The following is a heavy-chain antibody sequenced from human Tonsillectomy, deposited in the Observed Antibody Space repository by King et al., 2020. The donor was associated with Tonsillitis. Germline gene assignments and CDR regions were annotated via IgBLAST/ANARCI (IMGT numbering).Heavy chain of an antibody. CDR1: GFTFDDYT. V-gene: IGHV3-43*01. D-gene: IGHD2/OR15-2a*01. Sequence: VQLVESGGVVEQPGGSLRLSCVASGFTFDDYTMHWVRQAPGKGLEWVSLITRDGGSAFYADFVKGRFTISRDNSKNSLYLQMNSLTSEDTAFYYCAKEQKKYFEAWGQGTLVTAPS. CDR2: ITRDGGSA. CDR3: AKEQKKYFEA. J-gene: IGHJ4*02.